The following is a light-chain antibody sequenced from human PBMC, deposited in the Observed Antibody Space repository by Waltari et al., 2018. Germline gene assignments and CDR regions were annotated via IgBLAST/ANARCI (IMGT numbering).Light chain of an antibody. V-gene: IGKV3-15*01. Sequence: EIVMTQSPATLSVSPGERATLSCRASQSVSSNLAWYQQKPGQAPRLLIYGASTRATGIPTRFRCSGSGTECTLTISSLQSEDFAVYYCQQYNYWPPYTFGQGTKLEIK. J-gene: IGKJ2*01. CDR2: GAS. CDR1: QSVSSN. CDR3: QQYNYWPPYT.